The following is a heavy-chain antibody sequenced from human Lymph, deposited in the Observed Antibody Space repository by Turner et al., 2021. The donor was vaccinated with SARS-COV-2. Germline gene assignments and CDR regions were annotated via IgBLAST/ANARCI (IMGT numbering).Heavy chain of an antibody. Sequence: QVQLVESGGGVVQPGRSLRLSCAASGFTFSSYAMHWVRQAPGKGLGWVAVISFDGNNKYYTDSVKGRFTISRDNSKNTLYLQLNSLRPEDTAVYYCARGDYYGSGTYPGKTFDYWGQGTLVTVSS. V-gene: IGHV3-30-3*01. J-gene: IGHJ4*02. CDR3: ARGDYYGSGTYPGKTFDY. D-gene: IGHD3-10*01. CDR2: ISFDGNNK. CDR1: GFTFSSYA.